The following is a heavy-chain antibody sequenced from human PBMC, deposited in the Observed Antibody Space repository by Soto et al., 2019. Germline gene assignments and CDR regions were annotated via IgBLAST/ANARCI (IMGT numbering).Heavy chain of an antibody. CDR3: ARDVLTSRYIPFDY. J-gene: IGHJ4*02. CDR2: ISTSSGTI. V-gene: IGHV3-48*02. Sequence: PGGSLRLSCVGSGFTFSSYSMNWVRQAPGTGLEWVSYISTSSGTIYYADSVKGRFTISRDNGKNSLYLQMNSLRDEDTAVYYCARDVLTSRYIPFDYWGQGALVTVS. CDR1: GFTFSSYS. D-gene: IGHD2-2*02.